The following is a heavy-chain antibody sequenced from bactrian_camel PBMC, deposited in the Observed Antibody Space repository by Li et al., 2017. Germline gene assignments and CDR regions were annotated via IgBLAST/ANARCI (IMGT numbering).Heavy chain of an antibody. CDR2: IDAVGST. Sequence: HVQLVESGGDSVQTGGSLRLSCVVSGNTYCIHDVSRYRGKTSFVANIDAVGSTSYANSAKGRFTISRDIGKKTVYLQMDNLKPEDTGMYYCLCRDGWGQGTQVTVS. V-gene: IGHV3S53*01. CDR1: GNTYCIHD. CDR3: LCRDG. J-gene: IGHJ4*01.